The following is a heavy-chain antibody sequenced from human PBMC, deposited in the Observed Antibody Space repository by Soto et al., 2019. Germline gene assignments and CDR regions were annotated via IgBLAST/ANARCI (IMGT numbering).Heavy chain of an antibody. CDR3: ARGCWPTVSTFYNNYMHV. J-gene: IGHJ6*03. CDR1: GFTFSSYA. D-gene: IGHD4-17*01. Sequence: EVQLLESGGGLVQPGGSLRLSCAASGFTFSSYAMTWVRQAPGKGLEWISAIRGSGSTTYYADPVKGRFTISRDNSKSTLYLQRNSLRAEDTAAYYCARGCWPTVSTFYNNYMHVWGEGTTVTVSS. V-gene: IGHV3-23*01. CDR2: IRGSGSTT.